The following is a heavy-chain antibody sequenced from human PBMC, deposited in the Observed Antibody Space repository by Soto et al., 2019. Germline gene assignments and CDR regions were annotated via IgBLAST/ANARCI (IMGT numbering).Heavy chain of an antibody. CDR2: ISYDGSNK. V-gene: IGHV3-30-3*01. CDR1: GFTFSSYA. CDR3: AREDYGDFVLRY. D-gene: IGHD4-17*01. Sequence: QVQLVESGGGVVQPGRSLRLSCAASGFTFSSYAMHWVRQAPGKGLEWVAVISYDGSNKYYADSVKGRFTISRDNSNNTLYLQMNSLRAEDTAVYYCAREDYGDFVLRYWGQGTLVTVSS. J-gene: IGHJ4*02.